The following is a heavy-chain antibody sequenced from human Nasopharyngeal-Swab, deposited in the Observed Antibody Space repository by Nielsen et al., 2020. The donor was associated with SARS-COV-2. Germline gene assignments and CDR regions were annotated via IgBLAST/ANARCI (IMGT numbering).Heavy chain of an antibody. CDR3: ARDGDPYYNWFDP. V-gene: IGHV1-69*13. Sequence: SVKVSCKASGGTFSSHAISWVRQAPGQGLEWMGGIIPIFGTANYAQKFQGRVTITADESTSTAYMELSSLRSEDTAVYYCARDGDPYYNWFDPWGQGTLVTVSS. D-gene: IGHD1-26*01. J-gene: IGHJ5*02. CDR2: IIPIFGTA. CDR1: GGTFSSHA.